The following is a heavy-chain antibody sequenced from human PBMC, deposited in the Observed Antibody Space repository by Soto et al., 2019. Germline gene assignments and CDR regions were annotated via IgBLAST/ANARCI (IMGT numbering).Heavy chain of an antibody. CDR1: GYDFNTNW. J-gene: IGHJ4*02. D-gene: IGHD3-3*01. CDR3: ARLPRDCNKTSCYYADH. CDR2: MYPGDSDT. Sequence: LKISCRGSGYDFNTNWFVWVRQLPGRGLEWVGIMYPGDSDTRYNPSLQGHVTLSVDVTVSTAFLQWRSLETSDTGMYFCARLPRDCNKTSCYYADHWGQGTQVTVSS. V-gene: IGHV5-51*01.